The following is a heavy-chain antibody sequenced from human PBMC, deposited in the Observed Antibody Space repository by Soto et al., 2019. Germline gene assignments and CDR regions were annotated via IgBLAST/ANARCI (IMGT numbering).Heavy chain of an antibody. J-gene: IGHJ6*02. CDR3: AREATVTTYDYYYGMDV. CDR2: MNPNSGNT. Sequence: ASVKVSCKASGYTFTSYDINWVRQATGQGLEWMGWMNPNSGNTGYAQKFQGRVTMTRNTSISTAHMELSSLRSEDTAVYYCAREATVTTYDYYYGMDVWGQGTTVTVSS. D-gene: IGHD4-17*01. CDR1: GYTFTSYD. V-gene: IGHV1-8*01.